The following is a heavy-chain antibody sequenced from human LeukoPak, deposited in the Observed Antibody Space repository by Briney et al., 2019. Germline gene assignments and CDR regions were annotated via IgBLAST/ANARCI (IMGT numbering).Heavy chain of an antibody. CDR1: GFTFSNFG. D-gene: IGHD3-16*01. CDR2: ISSTGITK. CDR3: ARDLVSGAYTFDT. J-gene: IGHJ3*02. Sequence: PGGSLILSCAASGFTFSNFGLNWVRQAPGKGLQWVSFISSTGITKYYAGSVRGRFTISRDNTRNSLYLQMSSLRAEDTAVYYCARDLVSGAYTFDTWGQGTMVTVSS. V-gene: IGHV3-48*03.